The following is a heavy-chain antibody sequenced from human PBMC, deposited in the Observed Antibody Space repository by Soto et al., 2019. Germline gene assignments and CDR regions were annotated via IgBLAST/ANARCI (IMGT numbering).Heavy chain of an antibody. V-gene: IGHV3-48*02. Sequence: LRHSCAASGXTFSSYSMNWVRQAQGKGLEWVSYIGSSSKSTMYYTDSVRGRFTISRDNAKNSLYLHMNSLRDEDTAVYYRARDYFGSGNYPDPFDYWGQGTLVTVSS. J-gene: IGHJ4*02. CDR2: IGSSSKSTM. CDR1: GXTFSSYS. D-gene: IGHD3-10*01. CDR3: ARDYFGSGNYPDPFDY.